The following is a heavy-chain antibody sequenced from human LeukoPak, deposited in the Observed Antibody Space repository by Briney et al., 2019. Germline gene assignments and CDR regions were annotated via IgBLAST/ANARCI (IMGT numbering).Heavy chain of an antibody. J-gene: IGHJ4*02. D-gene: IGHD3-3*01. CDR3: ARLSLKVLEWSPTKGKETHYFDS. CDR2: MYHSGST. Sequence: SETLSLTCTVSGYSISSGHYWGWIRQPPGKGLEWIGSMYHSGSTYYNPPLKSRVTISEDTSKNQFSLKLSSVTAADTAVYYCARLSLKVLEWSPTKGKETHYFDSWGQGTLVTVSS. CDR1: GYSISSGHY. V-gene: IGHV4-38-2*02.